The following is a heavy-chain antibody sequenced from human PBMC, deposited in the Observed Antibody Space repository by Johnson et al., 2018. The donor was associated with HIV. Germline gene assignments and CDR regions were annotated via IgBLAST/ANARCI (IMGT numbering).Heavy chain of an antibody. J-gene: IGHJ3*02. CDR3: ASTIDMVPTGRSYDAFDI. V-gene: IGHV3-11*04. D-gene: IGHD5-12*01. Sequence: QVQLVESGGGLVKPGGSLRLSCAASGFTFSDYYMSWIRQAPGKGLEWVSYISSSGSTIYYADSVKGRFTISRDNAKNSLFLQMNGLRAEDTAVYYCASTIDMVPTGRSYDAFDIWGQGTMVTVSS. CDR2: ISSSGSTI. CDR1: GFTFSDYY.